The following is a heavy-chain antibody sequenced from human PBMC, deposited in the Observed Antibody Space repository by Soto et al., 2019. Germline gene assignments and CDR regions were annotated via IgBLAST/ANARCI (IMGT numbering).Heavy chain of an antibody. CDR1: GFTFSSYG. J-gene: IGHJ4*02. V-gene: IGHV3-30*19. CDR3: VRDDDNLDNGLDH. CDR2: IPHDGTYQ. D-gene: IGHD1-1*01. Sequence: QVLLVESGGGVVQPGGSLRLSCTASGFTFSSYGMHWVRQAPGKGLQWVAVIPHDGTYQYYLDSVKGRFTISRDNSKDTLYLQMNSLRVEDTAVYYCVRDDDNLDNGLDHWGQGTLVTVSS.